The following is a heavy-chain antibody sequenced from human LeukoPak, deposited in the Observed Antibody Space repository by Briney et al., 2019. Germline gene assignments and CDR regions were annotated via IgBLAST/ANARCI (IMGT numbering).Heavy chain of an antibody. J-gene: IGHJ4*02. D-gene: IGHD2-21*02. CDR3: AKSAVRGLPVLGN. Sequence: GGSLRLSCAASGFTFSTYGMHWVRQAPGKGLEWVAFIRYDGSNKFYADSVKGRFTISRDNSNNTLYVQMNSLRAEDTAVYYCAKSAVRGLPVLGNWGQGTRVTVSS. CDR1: GFTFSTYG. CDR2: IRYDGSNK. V-gene: IGHV3-30*02.